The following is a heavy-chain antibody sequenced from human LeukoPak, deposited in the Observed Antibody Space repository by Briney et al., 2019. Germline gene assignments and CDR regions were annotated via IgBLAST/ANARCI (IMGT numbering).Heavy chain of an antibody. Sequence: GGSLRLSCAASGFTFSSYAMSWVRQAPGKGLEWVSAISGSGGSTYFADSVKGRFTISRDNSKNTLYLQMNSLRAEDTAVYYCARHGELRFLEWLPRDAFDIWGQGTMVTVSS. J-gene: IGHJ3*02. CDR1: GFTFSSYA. CDR2: ISGSGGST. CDR3: ARHGELRFLEWLPRDAFDI. V-gene: IGHV3-23*01. D-gene: IGHD3-3*01.